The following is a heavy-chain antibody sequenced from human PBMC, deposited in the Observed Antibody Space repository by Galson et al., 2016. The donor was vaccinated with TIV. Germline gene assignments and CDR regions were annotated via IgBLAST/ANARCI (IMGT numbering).Heavy chain of an antibody. CDR1: GYTFTGYF. CDR2: INPNSGGT. J-gene: IGHJ6*02. V-gene: IGHV1-2*02. CDR3: TRDRGSMTMIPVIDYNFGMDV. Sequence: SVKVSCKASGYTFTGYFMHWVRQAPGQGFEWMGWINPNSGGTNFAQKFQDRVTMTRDTYTSTAYMDLRSLRSDDTAVYYCTRDRGSMTMIPVIDYNFGMDVWGQGTTVTVSS. D-gene: IGHD3-22*01.